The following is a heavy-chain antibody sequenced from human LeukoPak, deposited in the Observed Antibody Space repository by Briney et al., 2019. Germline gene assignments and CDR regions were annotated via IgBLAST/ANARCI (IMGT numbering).Heavy chain of an antibody. V-gene: IGHV2-5*02. CDR2: INWDDEK. CDR3: AHRRDSSGYQYRYWFAP. CDR1: GFSLTTSGGG. D-gene: IGHD3-22*01. J-gene: IGHJ5*02. Sequence: SGPTLVKPTPPLTLTCTFSGFSLTTSGGGVGWIRQPPGKALEWLALINWDDEKVYSPSLQSRLSITKDTSKNQVVLTMTNVDPVDTATYYCAHRRDSSGYQYRYWFAPWGQGTLVTVSS.